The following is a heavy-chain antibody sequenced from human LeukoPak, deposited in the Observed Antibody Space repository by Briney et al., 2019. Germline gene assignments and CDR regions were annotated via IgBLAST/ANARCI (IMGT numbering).Heavy chain of an antibody. CDR3: ARHRFYSNGWSPFDY. D-gene: IGHD6-19*01. Sequence: PGESLKISCEVSGYLFTTYWIGWVRQMPGEGVEWVVIIYPDDYETRYSPSFQGQVTISAEKSLSTAFLQWSSLKASDTAMHYCARHRFYSNGWSPFDYWGQGTLVTVSP. CDR2: IYPDDYET. CDR1: GYLFTTYW. J-gene: IGHJ4*02. V-gene: IGHV5-51*01.